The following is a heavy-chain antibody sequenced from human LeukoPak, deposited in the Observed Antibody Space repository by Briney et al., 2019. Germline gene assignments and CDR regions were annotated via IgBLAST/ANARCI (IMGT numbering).Heavy chain of an antibody. V-gene: IGHV4-31*03. CDR2: IYNSGST. CDR1: GGSISSDGYY. J-gene: IGHJ5*02. CDR3: AACGWADNWFDP. Sequence: PSETLSLTCTVSGGSISSDGYYWSWIRQHPGKGLEWIGYIYNSGSTYYNPSLKSRVTISLDTSKNQFSLKLSSVTAADTAVYYCAACGWADNWFDPWGQGTLVTVSS. D-gene: IGHD6-19*01.